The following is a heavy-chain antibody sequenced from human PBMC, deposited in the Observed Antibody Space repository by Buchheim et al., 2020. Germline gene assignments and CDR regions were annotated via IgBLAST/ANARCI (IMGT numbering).Heavy chain of an antibody. CDR3: AKGEEYYDSSGYDY. V-gene: IGHV3-30*18. CDR1: GFTFSSYG. J-gene: IGHJ4*02. D-gene: IGHD3-22*01. CDR2: ISYDGSNK. Sequence: QVQLVESGGGVVQPGRSLRLSCAASGFTFSSYGMHWVRQAPGKGLEWVAVISYDGSNKYYADSVTGRLTISRDNSKNTLYLQMNSLRAEDTAVYYCAKGEEYYDSSGYDYWGQGTL.